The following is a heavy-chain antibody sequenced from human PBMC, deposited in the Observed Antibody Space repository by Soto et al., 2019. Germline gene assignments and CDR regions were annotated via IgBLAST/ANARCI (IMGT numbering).Heavy chain of an antibody. J-gene: IGHJ6*02. V-gene: IGHV6-1*01. CDR3: ARESSFDWLLSAYYGMDV. CDR1: CDDVSNISAA. CDR2: TYYRSKWYN. Sequence: PSQSLSVTCGISCDDVSNISAASDSIKKSPSRGLEWLGRTYYRSKWYNDYAVSVKSRITINPDTSKNQFSLQLNSVTPEDTAVYDCARESSFDWLLSAYYGMDVWGQGTTVTVSS. D-gene: IGHD3-9*01.